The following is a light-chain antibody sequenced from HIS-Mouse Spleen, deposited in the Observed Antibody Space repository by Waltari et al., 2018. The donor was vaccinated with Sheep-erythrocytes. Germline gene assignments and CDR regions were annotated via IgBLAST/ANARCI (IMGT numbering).Light chain of an antibody. V-gene: IGLV3-10*01. CDR2: EDS. J-gene: IGLJ3*02. CDR1: ALPKKY. Sequence: SYELTQPPSVSVSPGQTARITCSGDALPKKYAYWYQQKSGQAPVLVIYEDSKRPSGIPERFPGSSSGTMATLTISGAQVEDEADYYCYSTDSSGNHSNWVFGGGTKLTVL. CDR3: YSTDSSGNHSNWV.